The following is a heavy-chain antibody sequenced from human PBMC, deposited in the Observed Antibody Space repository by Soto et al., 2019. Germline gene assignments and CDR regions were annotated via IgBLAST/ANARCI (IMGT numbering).Heavy chain of an antibody. D-gene: IGHD1-1*01. V-gene: IGHV1-69*13. CDR3: ARLEPYYYYGMDV. CDR1: GGTFSSYA. J-gene: IGHJ6*02. Sequence: ASVKVSCKASGGTFSSYAISWVRQAPGQGLEWMGGIIPIFGTANYAQKFQGRVTITADESTSTAYMELSSLRSEDTAVYYRARLEPYYYYGMDVWGQGTTVTVSS. CDR2: IIPIFGTA.